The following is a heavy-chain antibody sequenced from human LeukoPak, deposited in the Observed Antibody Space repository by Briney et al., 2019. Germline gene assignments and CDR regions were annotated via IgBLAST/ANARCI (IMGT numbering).Heavy chain of an antibody. V-gene: IGHV3-23*01. CDR1: GFTFSSYA. J-gene: IGHJ4*02. CDR2: ISGSGTST. Sequence: AGGSLRLSCAASGFTFSSYAMSWVRQSPGKGLEWVSAISGSGTSTYYADSVKGRFTISRDISENTLYLQMNSLRAEDTAVYYCARQERGYGYGPEGYVAYWGQGTLVTVSS. CDR3: ARQERGYGYGPEGYVAY. D-gene: IGHD5-18*01.